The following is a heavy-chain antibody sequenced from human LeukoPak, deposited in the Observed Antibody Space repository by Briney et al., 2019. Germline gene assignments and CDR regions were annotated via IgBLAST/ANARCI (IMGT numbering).Heavy chain of an antibody. J-gene: IGHJ4*02. CDR3: VQATGWPGFDY. CDR2: IYNGVPT. Sequence: SETLSLTCTTSGAPISRFYWSWVRQPPGKGLEWIGNIYNGVPTFFNPSLKSRVTLSVDTSKTQFSLQLASVTAADTAVYYCVQATGWPGFDYWGQGILVTVSS. CDR1: GAPISRFY. V-gene: IGHV4-4*09. D-gene: IGHD6-19*01.